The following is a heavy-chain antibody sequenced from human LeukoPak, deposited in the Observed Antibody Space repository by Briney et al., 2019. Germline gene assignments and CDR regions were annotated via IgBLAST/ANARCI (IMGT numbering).Heavy chain of an antibody. CDR1: GGSFSGYN. Sequence: SETLSLTCAVYGGSFSGYNWSWIRQPPGKGLEWIGEINHSGSTNYNPSLKSRVTISVDTSKNQFSLKLSSVTAADTAVYYCARGTQPDIVVVPAAIRFDYWGQGTLVTVSS. J-gene: IGHJ4*02. CDR2: INHSGST. CDR3: ARGTQPDIVVVPAAIRFDY. D-gene: IGHD2-2*01. V-gene: IGHV4-34*01.